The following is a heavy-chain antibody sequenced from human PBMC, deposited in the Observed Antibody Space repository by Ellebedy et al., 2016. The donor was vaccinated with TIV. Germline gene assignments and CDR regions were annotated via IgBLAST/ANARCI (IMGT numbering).Heavy chain of an antibody. CDR1: GFIFSSYA. V-gene: IGHV3-30*03. CDR3: ARDLGSGRYPGH. J-gene: IGHJ4*02. D-gene: IGHD3-10*01. CDR2: ITYDGRIG. Sequence: GESLKISXAASGFIFSSYALHWVRQAPGKGLEWVALITYDGRIGEYADSVKGRFTISRDNSKNTVYLQMNSLRVEDTAVYYCARDLGSGRYPGHWGQGTLVTVSS.